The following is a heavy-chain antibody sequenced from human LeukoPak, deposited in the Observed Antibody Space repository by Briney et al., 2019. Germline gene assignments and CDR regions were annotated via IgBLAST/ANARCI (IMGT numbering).Heavy chain of an antibody. D-gene: IGHD4-17*01. CDR3: AKTGHGADYFDY. J-gene: IGHJ4*02. V-gene: IGHV1-8*01. CDR1: GYTFTSYD. CDR2: MNPNSGNT. Sequence: GASVKVSCKASGYTFTSYDINWVRQATGQGLEWMGWMNPNSGNTGYAQKFQGRVTMTRNTSISTAYMELSSLRAEDTAVYYCAKTGHGADYFDYWGQGTLVTVSS.